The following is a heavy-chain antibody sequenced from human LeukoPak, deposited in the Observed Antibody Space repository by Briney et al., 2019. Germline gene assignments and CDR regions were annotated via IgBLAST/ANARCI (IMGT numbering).Heavy chain of an antibody. V-gene: IGHV3-9*03. Sequence: GRSLRLSCAASGFTFDDYAMHWVRQAPGKGLVWVSGISWNSGSIGYADSVKGRFTISRDNAKNSLYLQMNSLRAEDMALYYCAKESSSGYYFDYWGQGTLVTVSS. CDR3: AKESSSGYYFDY. D-gene: IGHD6-19*01. CDR2: ISWNSGSI. CDR1: GFTFDDYA. J-gene: IGHJ4*02.